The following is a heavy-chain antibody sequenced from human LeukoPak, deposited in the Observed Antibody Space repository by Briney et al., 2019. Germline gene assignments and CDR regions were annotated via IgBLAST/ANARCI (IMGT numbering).Heavy chain of an antibody. Sequence: GGSLRLSCAASGFTLSSYSMNWVREAPGKGLEWVSSISSSSSYIYYADSVKGRFTISRDNAKNSLYLQMNSLRAEDTAVYYCATVRMAVYDAFDIWGQGTMITVSS. CDR3: ATVRMAVYDAFDI. V-gene: IGHV3-21*01. D-gene: IGHD3-16*01. J-gene: IGHJ3*02. CDR1: GFTLSSYS. CDR2: ISSSSSYI.